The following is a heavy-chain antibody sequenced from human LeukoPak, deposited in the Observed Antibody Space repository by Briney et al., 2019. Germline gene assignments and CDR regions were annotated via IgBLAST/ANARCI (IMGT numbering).Heavy chain of an antibody. CDR3: ARPGYSYGSPLYYFDY. J-gene: IGHJ4*02. CDR2: ISSSSSTI. CDR1: GFTFSSYS. Sequence: PGGSLRLSCAASGFTFSSYSMNWVRQARGKGLEWVSYISSSSSTIYYADSVKGRFTISRDNAKNSLYLQMNSLRAEDTAVYYCARPGYSYGSPLYYFDYWGQGALVTASS. D-gene: IGHD5-18*01. V-gene: IGHV3-48*01.